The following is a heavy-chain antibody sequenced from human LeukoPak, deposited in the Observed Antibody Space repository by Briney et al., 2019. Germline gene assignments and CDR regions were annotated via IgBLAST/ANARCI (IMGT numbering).Heavy chain of an antibody. Sequence: GGSLRLSCAASGFTFSSYSMNWVRQAPGKGLEWVSSISSSSTYIYYADSVKGRFTISGDNAKNSLYLQMNSLRAEDTAVFYCARGPELVLDYWGQGTLVTVSS. CDR1: GFTFSSYS. CDR2: ISSSSTYI. CDR3: ARGPELVLDY. J-gene: IGHJ4*02. V-gene: IGHV3-21*01. D-gene: IGHD1-7*01.